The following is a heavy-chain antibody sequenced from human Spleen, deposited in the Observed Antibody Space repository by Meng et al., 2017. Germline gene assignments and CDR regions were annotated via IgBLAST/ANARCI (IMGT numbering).Heavy chain of an antibody. Sequence: GRGLGRLSENYPLAGAVDGGIISGRNGGRWVRQPPGNGLVRIGENYHSGSTNYQPALKLRVTISVDKSKNQFPLQLRSVTAADTAVYICESNDLGARRGFGYWCQGTLVTVSS. V-gene: IGHV4-4*02. J-gene: IGHJ4*02. CDR1: GGIISGRNG. CDR3: ESNDLGARRGFGY. D-gene: IGHD1-26*01. CDR2: NYHSGST.